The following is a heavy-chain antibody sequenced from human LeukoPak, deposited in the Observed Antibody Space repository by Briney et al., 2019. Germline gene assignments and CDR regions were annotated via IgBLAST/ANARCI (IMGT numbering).Heavy chain of an antibody. CDR3: AKEDVTPYYYYGMDV. CDR1: GFTFSSYG. CDR2: MRYDGSNK. D-gene: IGHD2-21*02. Sequence: PGGSLRLSCAASGFTFSSYGMHWVRQAPGKGLEWVAFMRYDGSNKYYADSVKGRFTISRDNSKNTLYLQMNSLRAEDTALYYCAKEDVTPYYYYGMDVWGQGTTVTVSS. V-gene: IGHV3-30*02. J-gene: IGHJ6*02.